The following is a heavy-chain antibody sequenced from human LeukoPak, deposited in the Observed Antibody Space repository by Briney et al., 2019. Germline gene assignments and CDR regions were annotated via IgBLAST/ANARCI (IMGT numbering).Heavy chain of an antibody. CDR2: INPNSGGT. Sequence: GASVKVSCKASRYTFTGYYMHWVRQAPGQGLEWMGWINPNSGGTNYAQKFQGRVTMTRDTSISTAYMELSRLRSDDTAVYYCARDYYGDYGWFDPWGQGTLVTVSS. V-gene: IGHV1-2*02. D-gene: IGHD4-17*01. CDR1: RYTFTGYY. CDR3: ARDYYGDYGWFDP. J-gene: IGHJ5*02.